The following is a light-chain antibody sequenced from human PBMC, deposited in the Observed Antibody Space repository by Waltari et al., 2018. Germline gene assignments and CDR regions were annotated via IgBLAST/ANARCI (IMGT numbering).Light chain of an antibody. CDR2: DAS. J-gene: IGKJ4*01. V-gene: IGKV3-20*01. Sequence: EIVLTPSPGTLSLSPGERATLSCRASQSLSSTYLAWYQQKSGQAPRLVIYDASLRATGTPDRFSGSGSGTEFTLTISRLEPEDFAVYYCQQYGTSPTFGGGTMVEIK. CDR3: QQYGTSPT. CDR1: QSLSSTY.